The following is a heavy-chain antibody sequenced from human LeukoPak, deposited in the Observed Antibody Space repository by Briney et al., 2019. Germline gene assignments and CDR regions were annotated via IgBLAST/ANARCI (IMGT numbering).Heavy chain of an antibody. CDR2: ISPSGGST. CDR1: GYTFTSYY. D-gene: IGHD3-3*01. CDR3: ASISYDFWSGYPRDYYYMDV. Sequence: ASVKVSCKASGYTFTSYYMHWVRQAPGQGLEWMGIISPSGGSTSYAQKFQGRVTMTRDTSTSTVYMELSSLRSEDTAVYYCASISYDFWSGYPRDYYYMDVWGKGTTVTVSS. J-gene: IGHJ6*03. V-gene: IGHV1-46*01.